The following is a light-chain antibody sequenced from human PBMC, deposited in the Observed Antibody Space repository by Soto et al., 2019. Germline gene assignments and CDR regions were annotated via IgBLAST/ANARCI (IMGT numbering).Light chain of an antibody. CDR1: SSNIGSKT. CDR2: SNN. V-gene: IGLV1-44*01. J-gene: IGLJ1*01. CDR3: ATWDDTLNGYV. Sequence: QSVLTQPPSASGTPGQRVTISCSGSSSNIGSKTVNWYQQLPGTAPKLLLYSNNQRPSGVPDRFSGSKSGTSASLASSGLQAEDEADDYCATWDDTLNGYVFASGTKLTVL.